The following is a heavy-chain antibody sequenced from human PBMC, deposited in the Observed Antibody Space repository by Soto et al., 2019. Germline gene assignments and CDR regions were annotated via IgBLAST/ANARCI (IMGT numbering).Heavy chain of an antibody. CDR2: INAGNGNT. D-gene: IGHD6-6*01. CDR3: ADSIAAISGYYGMDV. J-gene: IGHJ6*02. CDR1: GYTFTSYA. Sequence: ASVKVSCKASGYTFTSYAMHWVRQAPGQRLEWMGWINAGNGNTKYSQKFQGRVTITRDTSASTAYMELSSLRSEDTAVYYCADSIAAISGYYGMDVCGQGTTVTVYS. V-gene: IGHV1-3*01.